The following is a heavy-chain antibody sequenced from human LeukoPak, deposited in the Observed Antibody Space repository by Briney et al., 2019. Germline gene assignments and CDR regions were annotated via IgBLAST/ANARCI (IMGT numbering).Heavy chain of an antibody. Sequence: SETLSLTCTVSGGSISSSSYYWGWIRQPPGKGLEWIGSIYYSGSTYYNPSLKSRVTISVDTSKNQFSLKLSSVTAADTAVYYCAREAAGTDYWGQGNLVTVSS. CDR3: AREAAGTDY. J-gene: IGHJ4*02. D-gene: IGHD6-13*01. V-gene: IGHV4-39*02. CDR2: IYYSGST. CDR1: GGSISSSSYY.